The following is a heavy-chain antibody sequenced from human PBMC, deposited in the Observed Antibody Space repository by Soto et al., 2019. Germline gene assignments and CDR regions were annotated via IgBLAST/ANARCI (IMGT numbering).Heavy chain of an antibody. CDR2: IYYSGST. V-gene: IGHV4-31*03. D-gene: IGHD6-19*01. J-gene: IGHJ4*02. Sequence: QVQLQESGPGLVKPSQTLSLTCTVSGGSISSGGYYWSWIRQHPGKGLEWIGYIYYSGSTYYNPSLKCGVTIPVDTSKNQFSLKLSAVTAADTAVYHCAGMLWQVRCYDYWGQGTLVTVSS. CDR3: AGMLWQVRCYDY. CDR1: GGSISSGGYY.